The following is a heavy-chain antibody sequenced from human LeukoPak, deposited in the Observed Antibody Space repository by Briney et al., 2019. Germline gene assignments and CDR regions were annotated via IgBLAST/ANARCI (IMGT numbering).Heavy chain of an antibody. CDR2: ISAYNGNT. Sequence: ASVKVSCKASGYTFTSYGISWVRWVRPAPGHGLEWMGWISAYNGNTNYAQKFQGRVTMTTDTSTSTAYMELRSLRSDDTAVYYCARADVYSSGWLVAEYFQHWGQGTLVTVSS. CDR1: GYTFTSYG. J-gene: IGHJ1*01. CDR3: ARADVYSSGWLVAEYFQH. D-gene: IGHD6-19*01. V-gene: IGHV1-18*01.